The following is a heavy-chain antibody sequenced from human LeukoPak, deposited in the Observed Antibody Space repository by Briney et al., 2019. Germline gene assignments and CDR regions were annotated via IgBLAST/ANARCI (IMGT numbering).Heavy chain of an antibody. CDR3: ARVSSSWYDHYYYYHYMVV. Sequence: GGSLRLSCAASGFTFSSYWMHWVRQAPGKGLVWVSRINSDGSSTSYADSVKGRFTISRDNAKNTLYLQMNSLRAEDTAVYYCARVSSSWYDHYYYYHYMVVWGRGTTVTVSS. CDR1: GFTFSSYW. CDR2: INSDGSST. V-gene: IGHV3-74*01. D-gene: IGHD6-13*01. J-gene: IGHJ6*03.